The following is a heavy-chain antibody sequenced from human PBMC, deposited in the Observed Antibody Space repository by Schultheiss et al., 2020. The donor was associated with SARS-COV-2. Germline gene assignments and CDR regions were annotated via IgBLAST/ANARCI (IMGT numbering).Heavy chain of an antibody. V-gene: IGHV3-48*02. CDR1: GFTFSSYS. CDR2: ISSSSSTI. J-gene: IGHJ6*02. Sequence: GESLKISCAASGFTFSSYSMNWVRQAPGKGLEWVSYISSSSSTIYYADSVKGRFTISRDNAKNSLYLQMNSLRDEDTAVYYCARGGYSSSWYGWGNYYGMDVWGQGTTVTVSS. D-gene: IGHD6-13*01. CDR3: ARGGYSSSWYGWGNYYGMDV.